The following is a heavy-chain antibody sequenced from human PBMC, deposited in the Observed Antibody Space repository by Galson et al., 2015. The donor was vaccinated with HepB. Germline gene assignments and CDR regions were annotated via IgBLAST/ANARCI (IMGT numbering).Heavy chain of an antibody. Sequence: SLRLSCAASGFTFSSYSMNWVRQAPGKGLEWVSSISSSSSYIYYADSVKGRFTISRDNAKNSLYLQMNSLRAVDTAVYYCARDDAEGWLRFPLDYYYYYYMDVWGKGTTVTVSS. CDR2: ISSSSSYI. D-gene: IGHD5-12*01. CDR3: ARDDAEGWLRFPLDYYYYYYMDV. J-gene: IGHJ6*03. CDR1: GFTFSSYS. V-gene: IGHV3-21*01.